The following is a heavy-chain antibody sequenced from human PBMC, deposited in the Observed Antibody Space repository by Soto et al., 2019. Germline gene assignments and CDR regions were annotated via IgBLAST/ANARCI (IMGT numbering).Heavy chain of an antibody. Sequence: ASVKVSCKASRYTFTSYAMHWVRQAPGQRLEWMGWINAGNGNTKYSQKFQGRVTITRDTSASTASMELSSLRSEDTSMYFCARVACTGGRCCYHYWGQGTLVTSPQ. CDR1: RYTFTSYA. V-gene: IGHV1-3*01. D-gene: IGHD2-15*01. CDR3: ARVACTGGRCCYHY. CDR2: INAGNGNT. J-gene: IGHJ4*02.